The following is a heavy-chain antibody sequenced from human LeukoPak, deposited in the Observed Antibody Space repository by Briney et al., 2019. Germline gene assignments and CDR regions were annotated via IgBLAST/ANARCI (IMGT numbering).Heavy chain of an antibody. J-gene: IGHJ5*02. CDR2: VSASGST. D-gene: IGHD1-26*01. Sequence: SETVSLTCTVSGGSISNYCWSWIRQPPGKGLEWIGYVSASGSTKYNPSLNSRVTMSLDTSKSQFSLRLSSVTVADTAVYYCARRGGSGSSYCFDPWGQGTLVTVSS. CDR1: GGSISNYC. CDR3: ARRGGSGSSYCFDP. V-gene: IGHV4-59*08.